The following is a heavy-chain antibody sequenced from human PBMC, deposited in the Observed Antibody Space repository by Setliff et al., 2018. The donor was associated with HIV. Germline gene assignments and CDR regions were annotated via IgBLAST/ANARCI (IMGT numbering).Heavy chain of an antibody. V-gene: IGHV4-39*02. CDR2: MNYTGST. CDR1: GGSTDSGSYY. D-gene: IGHD6-19*01. Sequence: SETLSLTCTVSGGSTDSGSYYWAWIRQPPGKGLEWIGSMNYTGSTYYNPSLKSQVTISIDTSKNQFSLKLNSVTAADTAMYYCARDGGSSGWYFVLGYSDYWGPGTLVTVSS. CDR3: ARDGGSSGWYFVLGYSDY. J-gene: IGHJ4*02.